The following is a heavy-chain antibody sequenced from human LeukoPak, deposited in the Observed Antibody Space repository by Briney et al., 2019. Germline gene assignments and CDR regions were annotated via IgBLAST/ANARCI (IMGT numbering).Heavy chain of an antibody. CDR1: GFTFSSYG. CDR2: IWYDGSNK. J-gene: IGHJ4*02. CDR3: ARDPYYYDSRGYYFDY. Sequence: PGGSLRLSCAASGFTFSSYGMHWVRQAPGKGPEWVAVIWYDGSNKYYADSVKGRFTISRDNSKNTVYLQMNSLRADDTAVYYCARDPYYYDSRGYYFDYWGQGTLVTVSS. D-gene: IGHD3-22*01. V-gene: IGHV3-33*01.